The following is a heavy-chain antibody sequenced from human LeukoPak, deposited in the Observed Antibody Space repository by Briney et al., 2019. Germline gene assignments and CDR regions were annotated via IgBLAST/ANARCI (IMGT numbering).Heavy chain of an antibody. CDR2: TQYRSEWFN. V-gene: IGHV6-1*01. J-gene: IGHJ4*02. Sequence: SQTLSLTCAISGDSVSTNSAAWIWIRQSPSRGLEWLGRTQYRSEWFNDYAESVKSRIIISPDTSKNQFSLQLKSVTPDDTAVYYCARESVERRFDFWGQGMLVTVSS. CDR1: GDSVSTNSAA. CDR3: ARESVERRFDF. D-gene: IGHD5-24*01.